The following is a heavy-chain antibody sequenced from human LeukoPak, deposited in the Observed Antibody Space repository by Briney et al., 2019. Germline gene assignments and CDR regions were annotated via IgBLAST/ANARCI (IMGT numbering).Heavy chain of an antibody. J-gene: IGHJ6*03. CDR2: VSESGAST. Sequence: PGGSLRLSCVASGFTFSTYVMGWVRQVPGKGLEWVSIVSESGASTYYADSVKGRFTISRDNSKNTLYLQMNSLRAEDTAVYYCVWGQKPDSRGYYMDVWGKGTTVTISS. V-gene: IGHV3-23*01. CDR3: VWGQKPDSRGYYMDV. CDR1: GFTFSTYV. D-gene: IGHD3-16*01.